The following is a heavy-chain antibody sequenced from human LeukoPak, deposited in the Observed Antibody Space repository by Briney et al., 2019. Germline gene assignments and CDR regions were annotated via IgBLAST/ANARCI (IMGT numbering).Heavy chain of an antibody. J-gene: IGHJ4*02. Sequence: GGSLRLSCAASGFTFSSYAMSCVRQAPGKGLEWVSAISGSGGSTYYADSVKGRFTISRDNSKNTLYLQMNSLRAEDTAVYYCAKDQNAMITPTYYFDYWGQGTLVTVSS. V-gene: IGHV3-23*01. CDR1: GFTFSSYA. CDR2: ISGSGGST. CDR3: AKDQNAMITPTYYFDY. D-gene: IGHD3-16*01.